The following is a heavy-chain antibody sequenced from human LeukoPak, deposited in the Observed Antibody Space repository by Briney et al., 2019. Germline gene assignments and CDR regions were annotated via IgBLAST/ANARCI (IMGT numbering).Heavy chain of an antibody. Sequence: TGGSLRLSCAASGFTVSSNYMSWVRQAPGKGLEWVSVIYSGGSTYYADSVKGRFTISRDNSKNTLYLQMNSLRAEDTAVYYCARPDSSSWYVDYYYHMDVWGKGTTVTVSS. D-gene: IGHD6-13*01. CDR3: ARPDSSSWYVDYYYHMDV. CDR1: GFTVSSNY. CDR2: IYSGGST. V-gene: IGHV3-66*01. J-gene: IGHJ6*03.